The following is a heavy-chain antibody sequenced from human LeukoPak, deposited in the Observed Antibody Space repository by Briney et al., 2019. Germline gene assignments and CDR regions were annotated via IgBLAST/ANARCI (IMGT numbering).Heavy chain of an antibody. CDR3: AKGLGMVRGVIIADY. V-gene: IGHV3-23*01. J-gene: IGHJ4*02. D-gene: IGHD3-10*01. Sequence: PGGSLRLSCAASGFTFSSCAMSWVRQAPGKGLEWVSAISGSGGSTYYADSVKGRFTISRDNSKNTLYLQMNSLRAEDTAVYYCAKGLGMVRGVIIADYWGQGTLVTVSS. CDR1: GFTFSSCA. CDR2: ISGSGGST.